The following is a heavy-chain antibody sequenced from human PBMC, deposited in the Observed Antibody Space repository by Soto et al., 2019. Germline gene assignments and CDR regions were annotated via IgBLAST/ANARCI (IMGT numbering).Heavy chain of an antibody. V-gene: IGHV3-7*01. CDR2: IKQDGSEK. CDR3: AREKRANGYFDY. D-gene: IGHD6-25*01. Sequence: EVQLVESGGGLVPPGGSLRLYCAGAGFTFSSYGMSWVRQAPGKELEWVANIKQDGSEKYYVDSVNGRFTISRDNAKNSLYLQMHSLRVEDTAVYYCAREKRANGYFDYWGQGTLVAVSP. J-gene: IGHJ4*02. CDR1: GFTFSSYG.